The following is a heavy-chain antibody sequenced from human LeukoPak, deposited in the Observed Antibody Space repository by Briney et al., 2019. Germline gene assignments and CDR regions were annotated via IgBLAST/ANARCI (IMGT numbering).Heavy chain of an antibody. CDR3: ARQRSSSWDPNHYYYYMDV. V-gene: IGHV4-39*01. CDR2: IYYSGST. J-gene: IGHJ6*03. D-gene: IGHD6-13*01. Sequence: PSETLSLTCTVSGGSISSSSYYWGWIRQPPGKGREWIGSIYYSGSTYYNPSPKARVTISVDTSQNQFSLKLRSVTDADTAVYYCARQRSSSWDPNHYYYYMDVWGKGTTVTVSS. CDR1: GGSISSSSYY.